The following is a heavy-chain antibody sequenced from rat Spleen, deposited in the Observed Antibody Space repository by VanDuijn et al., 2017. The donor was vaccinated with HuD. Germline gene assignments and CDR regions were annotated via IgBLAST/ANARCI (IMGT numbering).Heavy chain of an antibody. CDR3: TTAFNNIGTTPDF. V-gene: IGHV5-20*01. D-gene: IGHD1-5*01. J-gene: IGHJ1*01. CDR2: ISYDGGST. Sequence: EVQLVESGGGLVQPGRSMKLSCAASGFTFSNYGMAWVRQAPKKGLEWVAYISYDGGSTYYRDSVKGRFTISRDNAKSTLYLQMDSLRSEDTATYYCTTAFNNIGTTPDFWGPGTMVTVSS. CDR1: GFTFSNYG.